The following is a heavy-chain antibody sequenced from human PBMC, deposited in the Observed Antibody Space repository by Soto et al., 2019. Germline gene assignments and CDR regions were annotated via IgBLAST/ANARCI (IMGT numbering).Heavy chain of an antibody. CDR3: AKALRITMIVVVKFAFDI. Sequence: GASVKVSCKVSGYTLTELSMHWVRQAPGKGLEWMGGFDPEDGETIYAQKFQGRVTMTEDTSTDTAYMELSSLRAEDTAVYYCAKALRITMIVVVKFAFDIWGQGTMVTVSS. D-gene: IGHD3-22*01. V-gene: IGHV1-24*01. J-gene: IGHJ3*02. CDR1: GYTLTELS. CDR2: FDPEDGET.